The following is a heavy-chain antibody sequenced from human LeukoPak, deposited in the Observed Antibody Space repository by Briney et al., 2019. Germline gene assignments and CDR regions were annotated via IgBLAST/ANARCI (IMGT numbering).Heavy chain of an antibody. CDR3: ARVKDDCSSTSCYTFDY. Sequence: SVKVSCKASGGTFSSYAISWVRQAPGQGLEWMGGIIPIFGTANYAQKFQGRVTITTDESTSTAYMELSSLRSEDTAVYYCARVKDDCSSTSCYTFDYWGQGTLVTVSS. V-gene: IGHV1-69*05. D-gene: IGHD2-2*02. CDR2: IIPIFGTA. J-gene: IGHJ4*02. CDR1: GGTFSSYA.